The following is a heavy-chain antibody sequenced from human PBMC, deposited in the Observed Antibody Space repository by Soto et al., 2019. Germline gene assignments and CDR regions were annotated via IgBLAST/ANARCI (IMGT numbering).Heavy chain of an antibody. CDR1: GYTFTSYG. V-gene: IGHV1-18*01. CDR3: ARGEYSSSWYVTVSYDY. J-gene: IGHJ4*02. D-gene: IGHD6-13*01. Sequence: GASVKVSCKASGYTFTSYGISWVRQAPGQGLEWMGWISAFNGNTYYAQKLQGRVTMTTDTSTSTAYMELRSLRSDDTAVYYCARGEYSSSWYVTVSYDYWSQGTLVPVSS. CDR2: ISAFNGNT.